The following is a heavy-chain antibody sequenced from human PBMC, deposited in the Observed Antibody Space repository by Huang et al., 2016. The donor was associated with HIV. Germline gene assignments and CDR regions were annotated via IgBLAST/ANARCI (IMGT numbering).Heavy chain of an antibody. CDR2: IFFTGSD. Sequence: QLHLPSGPHLVKPSETLSLTCNVSDGSLNSGTYYWGWNRQSPGTGLEWIGSIFFTGSDHYNPPLESRVTIFVDSSKSQLSVRLRSVTAADTAVYDCARRRTHFTFDYWGQGTLFTVSS. CDR3: ARRRTHFTFDY. CDR1: DGSLNSGTYY. V-gene: IGHV4-39*01. J-gene: IGHJ4*02.